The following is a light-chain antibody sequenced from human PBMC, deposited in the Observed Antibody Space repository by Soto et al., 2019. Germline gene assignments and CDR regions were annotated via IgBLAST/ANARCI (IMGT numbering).Light chain of an antibody. Sequence: DIQMTQFPSTLSASVGDRVTITCRASQSISRYLNWYQQKPGKAPNLLIYVASSLQSEVPSRFSGSGSGTDFTLTITSLQPEDFATYYCQQSYGTPITFGQGTRLEIK. J-gene: IGKJ5*01. CDR3: QQSYGTPIT. CDR2: VAS. CDR1: QSISRY. V-gene: IGKV1-39*01.